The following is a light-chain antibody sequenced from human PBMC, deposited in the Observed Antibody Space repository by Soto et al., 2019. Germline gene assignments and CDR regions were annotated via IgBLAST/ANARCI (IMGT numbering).Light chain of an antibody. CDR1: QGIRND. CDR3: LQDYNCPRT. Sequence: AMQMTLSQSSLKASVGDRVTITCRASQGIRNDLGWYQQKPGKAPKRLIYAASSLQSGVPSRFSGSGSGTDVTLTISSLQPEDFATYYCLQDYNCPRTFGQGTKLEIK. V-gene: IGKV1-6*01. J-gene: IGKJ2*01. CDR2: AAS.